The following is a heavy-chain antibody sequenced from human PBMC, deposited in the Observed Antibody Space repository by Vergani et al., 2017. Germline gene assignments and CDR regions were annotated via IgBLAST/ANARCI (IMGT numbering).Heavy chain of an antibody. CDR3: ARPGIAAAGTRIHYYYYGMDV. V-gene: IGHV7-4-1*02. CDR1: GGTFTNYA. D-gene: IGHD6-13*01. Sequence: QVQLVQSGAEVKKPGSSVKVSCKASGGTFTNYAMNWVRQAPGQGLEWMGWINTNTGNPTYAQGFTGRFVFSLDTSVSTAYLQISSLKAEDTAVYYCARPGIAAAGTRIHYYYYGMDVWGQGTTVTVSS. CDR2: INTNTGNP. J-gene: IGHJ6*02.